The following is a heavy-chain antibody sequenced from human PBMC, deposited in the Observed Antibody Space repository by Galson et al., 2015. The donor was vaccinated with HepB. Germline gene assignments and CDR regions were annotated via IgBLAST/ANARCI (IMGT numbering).Heavy chain of an antibody. CDR3: ARNGPYSSSWYRDWYFDL. J-gene: IGHJ2*01. Sequence: SLRLSCAASGFTFSSYSMNWVRQAPGKGLEWVSSISSSSSYIYYADSVKGRFTISRDNAKNSLHLQMNSLRAEDTAVYYCARNGPYSSSWYRDWYFDLWGRGTLVTVSS. CDR1: GFTFSSYS. CDR2: ISSSSSYI. V-gene: IGHV3-21*01. D-gene: IGHD6-13*01.